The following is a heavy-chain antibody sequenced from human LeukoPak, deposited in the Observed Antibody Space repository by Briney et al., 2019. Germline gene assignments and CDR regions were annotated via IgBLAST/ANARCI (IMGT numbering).Heavy chain of an antibody. CDR1: GGSLSGYY. V-gene: IGHV4-34*01. CDR3: ARGVTLYYYFDL. D-gene: IGHD4-23*01. CDR2: MHYTGAT. Sequence: PSGTLSLTCAVYGGSLSGYYWSWFRQPPGKGLEWIGEMHYTGATYYSPSLKSRVTISAGTSKNQFSLKVNSVTAADTAVYYCARGVTLYYYFDLWGRGTLVTVSS. J-gene: IGHJ2*01.